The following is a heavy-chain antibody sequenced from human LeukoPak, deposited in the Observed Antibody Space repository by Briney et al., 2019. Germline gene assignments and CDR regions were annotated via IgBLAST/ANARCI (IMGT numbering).Heavy chain of an antibody. D-gene: IGHD3-10*01. CDR2: IYYSGST. Sequence: SETLSLTCTVSGGSISSYYWSWIRQPPGKGLEWIGYIYYSGSTNYSPSLKSRVTISVDTSKNQFSLKLSSVTAADTAVYYCARNYGSGSYPFDYWGQGTLVTVSS. V-gene: IGHV4-59*01. CDR1: GGSISSYY. J-gene: IGHJ4*02. CDR3: ARNYGSGSYPFDY.